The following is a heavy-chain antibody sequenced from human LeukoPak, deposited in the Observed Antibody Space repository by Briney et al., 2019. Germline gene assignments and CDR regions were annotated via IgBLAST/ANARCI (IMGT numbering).Heavy chain of an antibody. V-gene: IGHV3-23*01. D-gene: IGHD6-13*01. CDR1: GFTFSSYA. J-gene: IGHJ6*03. Sequence: PGGSLRLSCAASGFTFSSYAMSWVRQAPGRGLEWVSAISGSGGSTYYADSVKGRLTISRDNSKNTLYLQMNSLRAEDTAVYYCAKDDIAAASHYMDVWGKGATVTVSS. CDR3: AKDDIAAASHYMDV. CDR2: ISGSGGST.